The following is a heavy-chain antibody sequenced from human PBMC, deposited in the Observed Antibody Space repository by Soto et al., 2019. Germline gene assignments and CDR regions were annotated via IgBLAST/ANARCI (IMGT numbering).Heavy chain of an antibody. CDR3: ARQESFGGFWYGMDV. D-gene: IGHD3-10*01. Sequence: QVQLVQSGAEVKKPGSSVKVSCKASGGTFTSYAISWVRQAPGQGLEWMGGIIPSFGTANYAQKFQGRVTITADESTSTAYMELSSLRSEDTAVYYCARQESFGGFWYGMDVWGQGTTVTVSS. CDR2: IIPSFGTA. J-gene: IGHJ6*02. CDR1: GGTFTSYA. V-gene: IGHV1-69*01.